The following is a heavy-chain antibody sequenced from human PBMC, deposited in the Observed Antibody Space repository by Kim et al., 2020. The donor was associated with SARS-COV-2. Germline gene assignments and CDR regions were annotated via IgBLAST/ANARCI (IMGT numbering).Heavy chain of an antibody. J-gene: IGHJ4*01. D-gene: IGHD3-10*01. Sequence: GGSLRLSCAASGFTFRTYAMTWVRQAPGKGLEWVSTISGSGGSTTYADSVRGRFIVSRDNSENTLYLQMNSLRADDTAVYYCAQDATRNYDSGSYYDYWG. CDR1: GFTFRTYA. CDR3: AQDATRNYDSGSYYDY. CDR2: ISGSGGST. V-gene: IGHV3-23*01.